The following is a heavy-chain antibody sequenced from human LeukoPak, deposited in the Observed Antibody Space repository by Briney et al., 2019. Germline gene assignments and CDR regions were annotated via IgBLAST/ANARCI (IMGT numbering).Heavy chain of an antibody. CDR2: INPNSGGT. J-gene: IGHJ4*02. CDR3: ARVDSSSWSLHF. Sequence: ASVKVSCKASRYTFTDYNIHWVRQAPGQGLEWMGWINPNSGGTNFAQKFQGRVTMTRDTSISTAYMELSRLRSDDTAIYYCARVDSSSWSLHFWGQGTLVTVSS. D-gene: IGHD6-13*01. V-gene: IGHV1-2*02. CDR1: RYTFTDYN.